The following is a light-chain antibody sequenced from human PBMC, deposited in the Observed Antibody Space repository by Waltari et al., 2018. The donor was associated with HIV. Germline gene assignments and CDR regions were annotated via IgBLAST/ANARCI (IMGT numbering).Light chain of an antibody. J-gene: IGKJ4*01. Sequence: DIQMTQSPSSLSASVGDRVTITCRANRNISTNLNWYQQQPGKAPKLLIYSASSLQSRVPSRFSGSGSGIDFTLTISSLQPEDFATYYCQQSYGTPHTFGGGTKVEIK. CDR2: SAS. V-gene: IGKV1-39*01. CDR1: RNISTN. CDR3: QQSYGTPHT.